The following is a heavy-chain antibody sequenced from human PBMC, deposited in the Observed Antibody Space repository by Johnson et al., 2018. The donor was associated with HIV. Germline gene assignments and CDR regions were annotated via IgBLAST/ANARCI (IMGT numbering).Heavy chain of an antibody. CDR2: ISYDGSNK. D-gene: IGHD3-9*01. CDR3: AREEGTDILTRGDAFDI. J-gene: IGHJ3*02. Sequence: HVQLVESGGGVVQPGRSLRLSCAASGFTFSSYAMHWVRQAPGKGLEWVAVISYDGSNKYYADSVKGRFTISRDNSKNTLYLQINSLRAEDTAVYYCAREEGTDILTRGDAFDIWGQGTMVTVSS. V-gene: IGHV3-30*04. CDR1: GFTFSSYA.